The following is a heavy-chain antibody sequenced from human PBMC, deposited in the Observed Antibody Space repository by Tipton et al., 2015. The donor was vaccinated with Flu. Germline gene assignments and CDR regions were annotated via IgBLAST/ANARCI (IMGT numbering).Heavy chain of an antibody. V-gene: IGHV4-59*01. Sequence: TLSLTCTVSGGSISSYYWSWIRQPPGKGLEWIGYIYYSGSTNYNPSLKSRVTISVDTSKNQFSLKLSSVTAADTAVYYCARIGVRPYGMDVWGQGTTVTVSS. CDR3: ARIGVRPYGMDV. CDR2: IYYSGST. CDR1: GGSISSYY. J-gene: IGHJ6*02. D-gene: IGHD3-10*01.